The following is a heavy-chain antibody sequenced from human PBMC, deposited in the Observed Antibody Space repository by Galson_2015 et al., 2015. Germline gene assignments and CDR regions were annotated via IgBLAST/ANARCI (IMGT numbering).Heavy chain of an antibody. CDR2: IGSSSSTI. J-gene: IGHJ4*02. Sequence: SLRLSCAASGFTFSSYSMNWVRQAPGKGLEWVSYIGSSSSTIYYADSVKGRFTISRDNAKNSLYLQMNSLRDEDTAVYYCARGTMVQGVIYYFDYWGQGTLVTVSS. V-gene: IGHV3-48*02. CDR1: GFTFSSYS. D-gene: IGHD3-10*01. CDR3: ARGTMVQGVIYYFDY.